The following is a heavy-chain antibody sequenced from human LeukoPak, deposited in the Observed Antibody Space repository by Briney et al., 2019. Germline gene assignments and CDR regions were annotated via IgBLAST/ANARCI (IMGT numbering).Heavy chain of an antibody. D-gene: IGHD2-15*01. CDR3: ARDESPPGWSKWYFDL. CDR1: GFTFSSYS. CDR2: ISSSSSTI. V-gene: IGHV3-48*01. J-gene: IGHJ2*01. Sequence: GGSLRLSCAASGFTFSSYSMNWVRQAPGKGLEWVSYISSSSSTIYYADSVKGRFTISRDNAKNSLYLQMNSVRAEDTAVYYCARDESPPGWSKWYFDLWGRGTLVTVSS.